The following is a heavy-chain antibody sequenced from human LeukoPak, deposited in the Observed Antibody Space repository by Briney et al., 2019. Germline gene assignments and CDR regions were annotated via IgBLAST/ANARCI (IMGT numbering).Heavy chain of an antibody. J-gene: IGHJ5*02. V-gene: IGHV3-49*03. CDR2: IRSKAYGGTT. D-gene: IGHD6-13*01. CDR3: TGGASSWYLNWFDP. CDR1: GCTFGDYA. Sequence: GGSLRLSCTASGCTFGDYAMSWFRQAPGKGLEWVGFIRSKAYGGTTEYAASVKGRFTISRDDSKSIAYLQMNSLKTEDTAVYYCTGGASSWYLNWFDPWGQGTLVTVSS.